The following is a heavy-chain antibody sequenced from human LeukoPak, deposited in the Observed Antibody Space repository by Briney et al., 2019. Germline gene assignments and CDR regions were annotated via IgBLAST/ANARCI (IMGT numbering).Heavy chain of an antibody. D-gene: IGHD2-15*01. J-gene: IGHJ4*02. CDR1: GGSISSYY. CDR3: ARGGYYSGGSCLYKY. CDR2: IYYSGST. Sequence: PSETLSLTCTVSGGSISSYYWSWIRQPPGKGLEWIGYIYYSGSTNYNPSLKSRVTISVDTSKNQFSLKLSSVTAADTAVYYCARGGYYSGGSCLYKYWGQGTLVTVSS. V-gene: IGHV4-59*12.